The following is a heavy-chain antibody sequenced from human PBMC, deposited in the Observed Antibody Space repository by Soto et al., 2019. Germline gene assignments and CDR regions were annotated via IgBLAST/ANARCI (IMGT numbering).Heavy chain of an antibody. J-gene: IGHJ3*02. CDR2: IYHSGST. CDR3: ASDFLGSSSGGGEADAFDI. V-gene: IGHV4-4*02. CDR1: GGSISSSNW. Sequence: KTSETLSLTCAVSGGSISSSNWWSWVRQPPGKGLEWIGEIYHSGSTNYNPSLKSRVTISVDKSKNQFSLKLSSVTAADTAVYYCASDFLGSSSGGGEADAFDIWGQGTMVTVSS. D-gene: IGHD6-6*01.